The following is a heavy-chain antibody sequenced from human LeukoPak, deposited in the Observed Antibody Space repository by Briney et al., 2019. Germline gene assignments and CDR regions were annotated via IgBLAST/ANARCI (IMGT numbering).Heavy chain of an antibody. Sequence: GESLKISCKASGYAFTDYWIGWVRQMPGKGRGCMEAFYPGDSDTKYSPSFQGQVTISADKSIRTAYLQLSSLKASDTAIYYCARHIEYWSGFPGFYMDVWGKGTPVTVS. J-gene: IGHJ6*03. V-gene: IGHV5-51*01. CDR2: FYPGDSDT. CDR3: ARHIEYWSGFPGFYMDV. CDR1: GYAFTDYW. D-gene: IGHD3-3*01.